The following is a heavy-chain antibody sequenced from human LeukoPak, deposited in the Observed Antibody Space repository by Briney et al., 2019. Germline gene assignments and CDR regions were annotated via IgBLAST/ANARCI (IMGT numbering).Heavy chain of an antibody. D-gene: IGHD3-10*01. CDR3: ARSELYYGSETYYHFDY. Sequence: GGSLRLSCAASGFTFSSHEMNWVRQAPGKGLEWVSYISSSDTTKYYADSVKGRFTVSRDNTRNTLYLQMNSLRPEDTAVYYCARSELYYGSETYYHFDYWGQGTLVTVSS. CDR1: GFTFSSHE. J-gene: IGHJ4*02. V-gene: IGHV3-48*03. CDR2: ISSSDTTK.